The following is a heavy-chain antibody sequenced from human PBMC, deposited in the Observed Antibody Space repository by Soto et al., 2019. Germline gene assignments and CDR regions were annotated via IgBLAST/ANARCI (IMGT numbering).Heavy chain of an antibody. Sequence: VQLVESGGGLVQPGEPLRLSCTASGLTFSISWMTWVRQAPGEGLEWVSNINPAGNVQQYADSVKERFPISRDNAKNSLLLPMSCLRVEDTARYYCATANTPYAFDMWCQGTMVTFSS. CDR3: ATANTPYAFDM. CDR1: GLTFSISW. J-gene: IGHJ3*02. V-gene: IGHV3-7*01. CDR2: INPAGNVQ.